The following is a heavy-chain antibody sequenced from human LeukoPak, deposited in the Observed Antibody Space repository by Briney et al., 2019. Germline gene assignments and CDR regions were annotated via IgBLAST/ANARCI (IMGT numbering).Heavy chain of an antibody. D-gene: IGHD1-26*01. CDR2: INWNGGGT. V-gene: IGHV3-9*01. Sequence: PGGSLRLSCAATGFTFKDYGMHWVRQPPGKGLEWVSSINWNGGGTDYADSVKGRFTISRDNAKNSLYLQLSSLRPEDTALYYCAKHMRATNTYSFFGLDVWGPGTTVTVSS. CDR1: GFTFKDYG. CDR3: AKHMRATNTYSFFGLDV. J-gene: IGHJ6*02.